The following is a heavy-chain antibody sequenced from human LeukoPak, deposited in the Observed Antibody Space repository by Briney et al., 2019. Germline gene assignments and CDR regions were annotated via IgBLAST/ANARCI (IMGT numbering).Heavy chain of an antibody. V-gene: IGHV1-8*02. Sequence: ASVKVSCKASGYTFTSYDINWVRQATGQGLEWMGWMNPNSGNTGYAQKFQGRVTMTMDPSISTAYMELSSLRSEDTAVYYCARGIRGVRGAGDYWGQGTLVTVSS. CDR1: GYTFTSYD. D-gene: IGHD3-10*01. CDR3: ARGIRGVRGAGDY. CDR2: MNPNSGNT. J-gene: IGHJ4*02.